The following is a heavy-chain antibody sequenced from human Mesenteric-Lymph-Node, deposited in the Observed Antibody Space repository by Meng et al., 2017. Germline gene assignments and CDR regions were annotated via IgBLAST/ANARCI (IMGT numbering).Heavy chain of an antibody. D-gene: IGHD1-14*01. V-gene: IGHV4-39*01. Sequence: QQQREEAGPGLVKPSETLSLSCTVSGGAILNTDYWWGWIRQTPGKGLEWIGNIYYSGSTYYNPSLKSRVSISVDTSKNQFSLKLSSVTAADTAVYYCARHHHSPTFDYWGQGTLVTVSS. J-gene: IGHJ4*02. CDR3: ARHHHSPTFDY. CDR1: GGAILNTDYW. CDR2: IYYSGST.